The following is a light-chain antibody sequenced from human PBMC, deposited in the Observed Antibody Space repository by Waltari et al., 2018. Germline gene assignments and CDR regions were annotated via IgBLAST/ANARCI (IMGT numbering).Light chain of an antibody. CDR2: DTS. Sequence: AVVTQEPSVTVSPGGTVTLTCGSSTGAVTSSHYPYWFQQKPGQAPRTLVYDTSNKHSWTPARFSGSVVGGKAALTLSGAQPEDEAEYYCLLHYSGPRVFGGGTKVTVL. CDR3: LLHYSGPRV. J-gene: IGLJ2*01. CDR1: TGAVTSSHY. V-gene: IGLV7-46*01.